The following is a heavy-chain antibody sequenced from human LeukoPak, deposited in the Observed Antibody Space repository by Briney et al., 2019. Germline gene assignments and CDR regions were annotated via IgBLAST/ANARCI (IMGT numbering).Heavy chain of an antibody. CDR2: IYYSGST. J-gene: IGHJ3*02. D-gene: IGHD3-22*01. CDR1: GGSISSSSYY. CDR3: ARHIDYYDSPGAYDI. Sequence: SETLSLTCSVSGGSISSSSYYWGWIRQPPGKGLEWIGSIYYSGSTYYNPSLKSRITVSVDTSKNQFSLRLNSVTAADTAVYYCARHIDYYDSPGAYDIWGQGTMVTVSS. V-gene: IGHV4-39*01.